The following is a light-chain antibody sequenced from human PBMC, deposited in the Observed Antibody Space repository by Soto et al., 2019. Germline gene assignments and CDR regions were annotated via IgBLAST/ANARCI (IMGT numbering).Light chain of an antibody. CDR2: DAS. CDR1: QSVGRNY. V-gene: IGKV3-20*01. J-gene: IGKJ1*01. CDR3: QHFVNSLTWT. Sequence: EIVLTQSPGTLSLSPGESATLSCRASQSVGRNYLAWFQHKPDQAPRLLIYDASNRATGVPDRFSGGGSGTDFTLTISRLEPEDFAVYYCQHFVNSLTWTFGQGTKVEIK.